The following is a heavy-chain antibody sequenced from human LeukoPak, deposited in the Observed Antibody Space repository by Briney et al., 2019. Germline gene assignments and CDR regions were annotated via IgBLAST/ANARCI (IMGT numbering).Heavy chain of an antibody. CDR3: ARDSSGPAF. D-gene: IGHD6-19*01. J-gene: IGHJ4*02. CDR2: IYSGGGT. CDR1: GFTVSNTY. Sequence: GGSLRLSCAASGFTVSNTYMGWVRQAPGKGLEWVSVIYSGGGTFYSESVKGRFTISRDYSKNTLYLQMNSLRADDTAVYYCARDSSGPAFWGQGTLVTVSS. V-gene: IGHV3-53*01.